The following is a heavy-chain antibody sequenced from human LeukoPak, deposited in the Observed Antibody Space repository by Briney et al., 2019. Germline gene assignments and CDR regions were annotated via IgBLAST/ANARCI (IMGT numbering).Heavy chain of an antibody. J-gene: IGHJ3*02. CDR3: ARDMLWTNSGVFDI. CDR2: ISSSGSTT. CDR1: GFTFSDYY. D-gene: IGHD3-10*02. Sequence: GGSLRLSCAASGFTFSDYYMTWIRQAPGKGPEWVSYISSSGSTTFYADSVKGRFTISRDNAKNSLYLQMNSLRAEDTAVYYCARDMLWTNSGVFDIWGQGTMVTVSS. V-gene: IGHV3-11*01.